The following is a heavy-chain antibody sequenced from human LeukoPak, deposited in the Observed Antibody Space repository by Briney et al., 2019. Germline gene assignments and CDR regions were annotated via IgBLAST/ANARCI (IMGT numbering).Heavy chain of an antibody. CDR3: ARMCYDILTGCYSCYYMDV. J-gene: IGHJ6*03. D-gene: IGHD3-9*01. CDR2: ISAYNGNT. V-gene: IGHV1-18*01. CDR1: GYTFTSYG. Sequence: ASVKVSCKASGYTFTSYGISWVRQAPGQGREWMGWISAYNGNTNYAQKLQGRVTMTTDTSTSTAYMELRSLRSDDTAVYYCARMCYDILTGCYSCYYMDVWGKGTTVTISS.